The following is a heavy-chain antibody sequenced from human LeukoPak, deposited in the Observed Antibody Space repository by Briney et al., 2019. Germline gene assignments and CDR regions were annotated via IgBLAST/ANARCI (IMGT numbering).Heavy chain of an antibody. V-gene: IGHV4-59*01. CDR2: ISYSGST. CDR1: GDSMYSYY. D-gene: IGHD2-2*01. CDR3: ARGPAAYDY. Sequence: SETLSLTCTVSGDSMYSYYWSWIRQPPGKGLEWIGYISYSGSTNYNPSLKSRVTIMADTSKNQFSLRLSSVTAADTAVYYCARGPAAYDYWGQGTLVTFSS. J-gene: IGHJ4*02.